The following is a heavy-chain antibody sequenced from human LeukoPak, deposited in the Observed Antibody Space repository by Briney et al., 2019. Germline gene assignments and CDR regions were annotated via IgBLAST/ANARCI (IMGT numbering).Heavy chain of an antibody. D-gene: IGHD2-2*02. V-gene: IGHV3-74*01. CDR1: GFTFSSYW. Sequence: GGSLRLSCAASGFTFSSYWMHCVRHAPGKGLVWVSRINSDGSSTSYADSVKGRFTISRDNAKNTLYLQMNSLRAEDTAVHYCARPRRYCSSTSCYRNDAFEIWGQGTMVTVSS. CDR2: INSDGSST. J-gene: IGHJ3*02. CDR3: ARPRRYCSSTSCYRNDAFEI.